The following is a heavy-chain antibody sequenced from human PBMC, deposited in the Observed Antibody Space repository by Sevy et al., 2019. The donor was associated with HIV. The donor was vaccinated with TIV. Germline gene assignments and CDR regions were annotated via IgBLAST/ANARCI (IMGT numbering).Heavy chain of an antibody. Sequence: GGSLRLSCAASGFTFSSYWMSWVRQAPGKGLEWVANIKQDGSEKYYVDSVKGRYTISRENAKNSLYLQMNSLRAEDTTVYYCARDQGNTGIYYYYGMDVWGQGTTVTVSS. CDR1: GFTFSSYW. CDR2: IKQDGSEK. D-gene: IGHD3-10*01. CDR3: ARDQGNTGIYYYYGMDV. V-gene: IGHV3-7*01. J-gene: IGHJ6*02.